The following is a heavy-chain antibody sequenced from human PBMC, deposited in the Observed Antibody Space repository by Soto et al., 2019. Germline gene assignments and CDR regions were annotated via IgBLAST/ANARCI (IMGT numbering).Heavy chain of an antibody. CDR2: INHSGST. CDR3: ARRGVTPRYFDY. J-gene: IGHJ4*02. CDR1: GGSFSGYY. V-gene: IGHV4-34*01. D-gene: IGHD2-21*02. Sequence: PSETLSLTCAVYGGSFSGYYWSWIRQPPGKGLEWIGEINHSGSTNYNPSLKSRVTISVDTSKNQFSLKLSSVTAADTAVYYCARRGVTPRYFDYWGQGTLVTVSS.